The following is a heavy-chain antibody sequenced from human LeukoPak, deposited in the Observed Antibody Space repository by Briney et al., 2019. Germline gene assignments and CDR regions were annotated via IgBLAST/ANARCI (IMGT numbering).Heavy chain of an antibody. J-gene: IGHJ3*02. CDR2: IYTSGST. CDR3: ARVGYCSSTSCYKGAFDI. D-gene: IGHD2-2*02. Sequence: SETLSLTCTVSGGSISSYYWSWIRQPAGKGLEWIGRIYTSGSTNYNPSLKSRVTMSVDTSKNQFSLKLSSVTAADTAVYYCARVGYCSSTSCYKGAFDIWGQGTMVTVSS. CDR1: GGSISSYY. V-gene: IGHV4-4*07.